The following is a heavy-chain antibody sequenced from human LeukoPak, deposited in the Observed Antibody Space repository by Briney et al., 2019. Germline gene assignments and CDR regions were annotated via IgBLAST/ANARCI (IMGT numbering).Heavy chain of an antibody. V-gene: IGHV3-23*01. CDR3: AKGTERYSYGYYDY. CDR1: GFTFSSYA. D-gene: IGHD5-18*01. Sequence: GGSLRLSCAASGFTFSSYAMSWVRQAPGKGLEWVSAISGSGGSTYYADSVKGRFTISRDNSKNTLYLQMNSLRAEDTAVYYCAKGTERYSYGYYDYWGQGTLVTVSS. J-gene: IGHJ4*02. CDR2: ISGSGGST.